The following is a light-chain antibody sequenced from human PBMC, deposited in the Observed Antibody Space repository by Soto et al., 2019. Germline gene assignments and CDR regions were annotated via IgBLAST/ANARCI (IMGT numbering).Light chain of an antibody. V-gene: IGKV3-20*01. Sequence: EIVLTQSPGTLSLSPGERATLSCRASQSVSSSYLAWHQQKPGQAPRLLIYGASSRATGIPDRFSGSGSGTDFTLTISRLEPEDFAVYYCQQYGSSPSALTFGGGTKVDIK. CDR3: QQYGSSPSALT. CDR1: QSVSSSY. CDR2: GAS. J-gene: IGKJ4*01.